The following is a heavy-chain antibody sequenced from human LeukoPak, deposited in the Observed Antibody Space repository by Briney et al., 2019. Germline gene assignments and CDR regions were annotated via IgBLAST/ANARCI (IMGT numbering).Heavy chain of an antibody. CDR1: GFTFSSYD. J-gene: IGHJ2*01. D-gene: IGHD1-1*01. Sequence: GGSLRLSCAASGFTFSSYDMHWVRQPTGGGLEWVSGIGTAGDTYYLGSVKGRFTISRENAQNSLYLQMNSLRAGDTAVYYCARGWSPTLGYFDLWGRGTLVTVSS. CDR3: ARGWSPTLGYFDL. CDR2: IGTAGDT. V-gene: IGHV3-13*01.